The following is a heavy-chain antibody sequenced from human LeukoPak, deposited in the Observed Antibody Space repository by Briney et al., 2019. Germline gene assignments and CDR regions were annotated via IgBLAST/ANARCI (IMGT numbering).Heavy chain of an antibody. J-gene: IGHJ4*02. Sequence: GGSLRLSCVASGFTFSSYAMSWVRQAPGKGLEWVSTITGSGGSTYYADSVKGRFTISRDNSKNMLYLQMNSLRGEDTAVYYCAKEKDGYNQFFDYWGQGTLVTVSS. D-gene: IGHD5-24*01. CDR1: GFTFSSYA. V-gene: IGHV3-23*01. CDR3: AKEKDGYNQFFDY. CDR2: ITGSGGST.